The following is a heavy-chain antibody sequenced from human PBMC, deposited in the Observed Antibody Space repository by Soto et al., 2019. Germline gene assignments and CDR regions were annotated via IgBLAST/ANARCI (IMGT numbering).Heavy chain of an antibody. CDR1: GFTFSSYA. CDR2: ISGSGGST. J-gene: IGHJ5*02. D-gene: IGHD3-3*01. V-gene: IGHV3-23*01. Sequence: GGFLRLSCAASGFTFSSYAMSWVRQAPGKGLEWVSAISGSGGSTYYADSVKGRFTISRDNSKNTLYLQMNSLRAEDTAVYYCAKDLVAYYDFWSGSAPGPNWFDPWGQGTLVTVSS. CDR3: AKDLVAYYDFWSGSAPGPNWFDP.